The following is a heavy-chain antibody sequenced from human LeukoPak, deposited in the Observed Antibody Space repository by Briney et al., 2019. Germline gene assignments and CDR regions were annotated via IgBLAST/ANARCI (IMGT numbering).Heavy chain of an antibody. CDR3: ARGKDSSGYYYVGLY. D-gene: IGHD3-22*01. V-gene: IGHV3-21*01. CDR2: ISSSGNYI. J-gene: IGHJ4*02. CDR1: GFTFSTSN. Sequence: GGSLRLCCGASGFTFSTSNKNWVRQAPGKGQEWVSSISSSGNYIYYADSVKGRFTISRDNAKNSLNLQMNSLRAEDTAVYYCARGKDSSGYYYVGLYWGQGTLVTVSS.